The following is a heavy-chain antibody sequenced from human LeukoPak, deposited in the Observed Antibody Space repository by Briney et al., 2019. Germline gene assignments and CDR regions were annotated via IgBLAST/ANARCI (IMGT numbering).Heavy chain of an antibody. CDR3: ARGEQEVVVTPHTARPIDY. V-gene: IGHV3-48*01. CDR1: GFTFSSYS. J-gene: IGHJ4*02. Sequence: PGGSLRLSCAASGFTFSSYSMNWVRQAPGKGLEWVSYISSSSSTIYYADSVKGRFTISRDNAKNSLYLQMNSLRAEDTAVYYCARGEQEVVVTPHTARPIDYWGQGTLVTVSS. D-gene: IGHD3-22*01. CDR2: ISSSSSTI.